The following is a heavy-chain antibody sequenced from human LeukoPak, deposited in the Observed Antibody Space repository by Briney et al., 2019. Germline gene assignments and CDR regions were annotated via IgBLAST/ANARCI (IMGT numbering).Heavy chain of an antibody. CDR3: ARQGGVLYYFDY. D-gene: IGHD3-16*01. V-gene: IGHV4-4*02. CDR2: MYLSGTT. J-gene: IGHJ4*02. CDR1: GDSINSLDL. Sequence: PSETLSLTCTVSGDSINSLDLWSWVRQPPGKGLEWIGEMYLSGTTHSNPSVKSRVTISIDKSKNQFFLNLSSVTAADTAVYYCARQGGVLYYFDYWGQGTLVTVSS.